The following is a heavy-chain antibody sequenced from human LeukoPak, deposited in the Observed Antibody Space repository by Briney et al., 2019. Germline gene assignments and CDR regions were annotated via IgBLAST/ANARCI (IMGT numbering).Heavy chain of an antibody. CDR3: ARDGTVTTKPLDY. Sequence: ASVNVCCKASGGTFSSYAISWVRQAPGQGLEWMGGIIPIFGTANYAQKFQGRVTITADESTSTAYMELSSLRSEDTAVYYCARDGTVTTKPLDYWGQGTLVTVSS. D-gene: IGHD4-11*01. J-gene: IGHJ4*02. V-gene: IGHV1-69*13. CDR2: IIPIFGTA. CDR1: GGTFSSYA.